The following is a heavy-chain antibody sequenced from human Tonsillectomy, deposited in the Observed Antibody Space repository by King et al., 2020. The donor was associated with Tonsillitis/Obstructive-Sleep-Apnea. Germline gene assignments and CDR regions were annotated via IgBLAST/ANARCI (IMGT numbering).Heavy chain of an antibody. CDR2: IDPSDSYT. J-gene: IGHJ2*01. Sequence: VQLVESGAEVKKPGESLRISCKGSGYSFTIYWISWVRQMPGKGLEWMGKIDPSDSYTKYSPSFQGHVTISTDKSISTAYLQWSSLKASDTAMYYCARHRGGYENWSFDLWGRGTLVTVPS. D-gene: IGHD5-12*01. CDR1: GYSFTIYW. CDR3: ARHRGGYENWSFDL. V-gene: IGHV5-10-1*01.